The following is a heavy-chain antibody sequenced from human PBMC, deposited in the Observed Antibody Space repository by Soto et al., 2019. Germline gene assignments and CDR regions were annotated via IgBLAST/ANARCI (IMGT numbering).Heavy chain of an antibody. CDR1: GFTFSSYS. CDR3: AREAAESKATMVRGVIIRRYFDY. V-gene: IGHV3-21*01. J-gene: IGHJ4*02. D-gene: IGHD3-10*01. Sequence: KPGGSLRLSCAASGFTFSSYSMNWVRQAPGKGLEWVSSISSSSSYIYYADPVKGRFTISRDNAKNSLYLQMNSLRAEDTAVYYCAREAAESKATMVRGVIIRRYFDYWGQGTLVTVSS. CDR2: ISSSSSYI.